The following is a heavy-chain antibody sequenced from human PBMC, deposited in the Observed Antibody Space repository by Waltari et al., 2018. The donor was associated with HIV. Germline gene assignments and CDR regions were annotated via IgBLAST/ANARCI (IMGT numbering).Heavy chain of an antibody. D-gene: IGHD4-17*01. CDR1: GYSFTGYY. CDR3: ARERYGDYQSYFQH. V-gene: IGHV1-2*02. J-gene: IGHJ1*01. Sequence: QVQLVQSGAEVKKPGASVKVSCKASGYSFTGYYMHWVRQAPGQGLEWMGWINPNSGGTNYAQKFQGRVTMTRDTSISTAYMDLSRLRSDDTAVYYCARERYGDYQSYFQHWGQGTLVTVSS. CDR2: INPNSGGT.